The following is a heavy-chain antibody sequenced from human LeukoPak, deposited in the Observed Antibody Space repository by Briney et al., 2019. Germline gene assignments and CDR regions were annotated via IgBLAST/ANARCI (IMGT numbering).Heavy chain of an antibody. J-gene: IGHJ4*02. V-gene: IGHV3-21*01. CDR3: VRDSTFAVATFDY. D-gene: IGHD2/OR15-2a*01. Sequence: PGGSLRLSCAASGFTFSSYSMNWVRQAPGKGLEWVSSISSSSSYIYYADSVKGRFTISRDNAKNSLYLQMNSLRAEDTAVYYCVRDSTFAVATFDYWGQGTLVTVSS. CDR1: GFTFSSYS. CDR2: ISSSSSYI.